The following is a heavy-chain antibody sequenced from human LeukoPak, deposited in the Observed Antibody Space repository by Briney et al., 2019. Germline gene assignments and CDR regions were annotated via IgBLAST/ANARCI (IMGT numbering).Heavy chain of an antibody. CDR3: ARPLDSSNNYFDY. CDR2: ISSSSNYM. V-gene: IGHV3-21*01. Sequence: GSLRLSCVASGFTFSRNAMNWVRQAPGKGLEWVSFISSSSNYMSYADSVKGRFTISRDNAKNSLYLQMNSLRAEDTAVYYCARPLDSSNNYFDYWGQGTLVTVSA. J-gene: IGHJ4*02. CDR1: GFTFSRNA. D-gene: IGHD6-13*01.